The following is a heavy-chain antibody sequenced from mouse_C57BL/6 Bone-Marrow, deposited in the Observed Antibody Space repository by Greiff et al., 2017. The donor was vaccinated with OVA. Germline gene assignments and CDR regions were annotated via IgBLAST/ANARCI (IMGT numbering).Heavy chain of an antibody. D-gene: IGHD1-1*01. CDR3: ARWGYYGSSWGYFDV. CDR2: IFPGSGST. V-gene: IGHV1-75*01. CDR1: GYTFTDYY. J-gene: IGHJ1*03. Sequence: QVQLQQFGPELVKPGASVKISCKASGYTFTDYYINWVKQRPGQGLEWIGWIFPGSGSTYYNEKFKGKATLTVDKSSSTAYMLLSSLTSEDSAVYFCARWGYYGSSWGYFDVWGTGTTVTVSS.